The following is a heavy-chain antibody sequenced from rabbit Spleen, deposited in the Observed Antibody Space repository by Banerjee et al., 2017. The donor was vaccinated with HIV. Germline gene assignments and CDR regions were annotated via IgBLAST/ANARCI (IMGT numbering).Heavy chain of an antibody. Sequence: QEQLEESGGDLVKPGTSLTLTCRGSGLDFSSSYWICWVRQAPGKGLEWIACIDVIKSGNTYYASWAKGRFPISKTSSPPVTLQMTSLTAADTATYFCTRDAAGREDFNLWGPGTLVTVS. V-gene: IGHV1S45*01. J-gene: IGHJ4*01. CDR3: TRDAAGREDFNL. CDR2: IDVIKSGNT. CDR1: GLDFSSSYW. D-gene: IGHD4-2*01.